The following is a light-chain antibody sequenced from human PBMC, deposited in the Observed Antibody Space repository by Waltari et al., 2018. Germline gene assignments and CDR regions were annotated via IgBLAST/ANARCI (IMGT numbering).Light chain of an antibody. V-gene: IGKV3-15*01. Sequence: EIVMTQSPATLSVSPGERATLSCRASQSVSSKLAWYQRKPGQAPRLLIYGASTRATDIPARFRGGGSGTEFTLTISSLQSEDFAIYYCQQYNAWPLTFGQGTRLEIK. CDR1: QSVSSK. J-gene: IGKJ5*01. CDR2: GAS. CDR3: QQYNAWPLT.